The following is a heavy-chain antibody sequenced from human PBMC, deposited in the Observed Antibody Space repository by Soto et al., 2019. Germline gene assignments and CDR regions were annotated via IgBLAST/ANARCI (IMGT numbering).Heavy chain of an antibody. V-gene: IGHV1-69*13. D-gene: IGHD3-22*01. CDR2: IIPIFGTA. J-gene: IGHJ6*02. CDR3: ARDLGTFVTMIVVAQQPNYYYYYGMDF. Sequence: ASVKVSCKASGGTFSSYAISWVRQAPGQGLEWMGGIIPIFGTANYAQKFQGRVTITADESTSTAYMELSSLRSEDTAVYYCARDLGTFVTMIVVAQQPNYYYYYGMDFWGQGTTVTVSS. CDR1: GGTFSSYA.